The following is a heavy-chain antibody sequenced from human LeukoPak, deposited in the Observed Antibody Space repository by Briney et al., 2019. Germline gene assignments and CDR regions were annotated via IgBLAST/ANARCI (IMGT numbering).Heavy chain of an antibody. CDR2: ISTYNGDR. J-gene: IGHJ4*02. D-gene: IGHD1-7*01. Sequence: PLASVKVSCKASGYTFSNYGFGWVRQAPGQGLEWMGWISTYNGDRNSAQKVQGRVTMTTDTSTSTAYMELRSLRSDDTAIYYCARGRNYAYLNYFDYWGQGTLVTVSS. V-gene: IGHV1-18*01. CDR3: ARGRNYAYLNYFDY. CDR1: GYTFSNYG.